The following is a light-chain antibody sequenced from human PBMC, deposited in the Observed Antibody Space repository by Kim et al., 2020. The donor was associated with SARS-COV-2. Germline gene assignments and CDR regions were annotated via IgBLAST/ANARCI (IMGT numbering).Light chain of an antibody. V-gene: IGKV3-15*01. CDR2: KTS. CDR1: QSVSTN. J-gene: IGKJ2*01. CDR3: QQYNNWPYT. Sequence: EIVMTQSPATLSVSPGERATLSCRASQSVSTNLAWYQQKPGQAPRLLIYKTSTRATGIPARFSGSGSGTEFTLTISSLQSEDFAVYYCQQYNNWPYTFGQGTRVDIK.